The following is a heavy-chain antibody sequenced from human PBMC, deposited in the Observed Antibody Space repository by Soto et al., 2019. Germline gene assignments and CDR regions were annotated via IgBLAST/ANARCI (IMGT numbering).Heavy chain of an antibody. V-gene: IGHV4-30-4*01. CDR3: ARGRYCLTGRCFPNWFDS. J-gene: IGHJ5*01. Sequence: QVQLLESRTGLVKPSQTLSLTCSVSGDSISNLDYFWAWIRQPPGQALEYIGYIYKSATTYYNPSFESRVAMSVETTTTKCSLNVTSVTAAYTAVYFCARGRYCLTGRCFPNWFDSWGQGALVTVSP. D-gene: IGHD7-27*01. CDR2: IYKSATT. CDR1: GDSISNLDYF.